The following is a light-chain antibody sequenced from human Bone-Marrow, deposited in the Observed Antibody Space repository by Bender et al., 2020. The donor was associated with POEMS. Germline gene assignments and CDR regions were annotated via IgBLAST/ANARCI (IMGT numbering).Light chain of an antibody. CDR3: ATWDDSLNGHAV. J-gene: IGLJ7*01. CDR1: SSNTGSGYD. Sequence: QSVLTQPPSVSGAPGQRVTISCTGSSSNTGSGYDINWYQHLPGTAPKLLIYGYNNRPSGVPDRFSGSKSVTSASLAISGLQSEDEAHYYCATWDDSLNGHAVFGGGTQLTVL. CDR2: GYN. V-gene: IGLV1-50*01.